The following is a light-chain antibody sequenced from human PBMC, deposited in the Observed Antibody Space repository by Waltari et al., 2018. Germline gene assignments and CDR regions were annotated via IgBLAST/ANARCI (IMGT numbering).Light chain of an antibody. Sequence: DIQMTQSPSSLSASLGDRVTITCRASQSISTYLNWYQQKPGKAPKLLIYAASSLQSGVPYRFSGSGSGTDFTLTISSLQPEDFATYYCQQSYEGYTFGQGTKLEIK. CDR1: QSISTY. J-gene: IGKJ2*01. V-gene: IGKV1-39*01. CDR2: AAS. CDR3: QQSYEGYT.